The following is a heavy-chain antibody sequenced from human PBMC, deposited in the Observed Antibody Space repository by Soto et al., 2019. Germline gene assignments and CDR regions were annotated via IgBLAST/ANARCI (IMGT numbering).Heavy chain of an antibody. CDR2: MYNTGST. Sequence: SETLSLTCTVSGGSINNYYWSWIRQPPGKGLEWIGYMYNTGSTVYNPSFKSRVTISVDTSKNQFSLKLNSVTAADTAVYYCARDLWGYCGTDCYPLDVWGQGTTVTV. CDR3: ARDLWGYCGTDCYPLDV. V-gene: IGHV4-59*01. CDR1: GGSINNYY. D-gene: IGHD2-21*02. J-gene: IGHJ6*02.